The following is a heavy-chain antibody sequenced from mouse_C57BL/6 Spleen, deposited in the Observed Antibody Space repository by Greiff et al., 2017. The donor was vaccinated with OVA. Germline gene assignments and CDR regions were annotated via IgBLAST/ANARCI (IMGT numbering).Heavy chain of an antibody. Sequence: ESGPGLVKPSQSLSLTCSVTGYSITSGYYWNWIRQFPGNKLEWMGYISYDGSNNYNPSLKNRISITRDTSKNQFFLKLNSVTTEDTATYYCARARDGSSSAWFAYWGQGTLVTVSA. CDR3: ARARDGSSSAWFAY. V-gene: IGHV3-6*01. D-gene: IGHD1-1*01. CDR1: GYSITSGYY. J-gene: IGHJ3*01. CDR2: ISYDGSN.